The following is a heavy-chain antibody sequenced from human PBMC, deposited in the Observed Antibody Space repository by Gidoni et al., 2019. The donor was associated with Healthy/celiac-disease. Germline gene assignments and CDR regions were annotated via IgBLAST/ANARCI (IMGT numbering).Heavy chain of an antibody. CDR2: IKQDGSEK. J-gene: IGHJ3*02. V-gene: IGHV3-7*01. Sequence: EVQLVESGGGLVQPGGSLRLSCAASGFTFSSYWRSWVRQAPGKGLEWVANIKQDGSEKYYVDSVKGRFTISRDNAKNSLYLQMNSLRAEDTAVYYCARSFRGDSSGYYDDDAFDIWGQGTMVTVSS. D-gene: IGHD3-22*01. CDR1: GFTFSSYW. CDR3: ARSFRGDSSGYYDDDAFDI.